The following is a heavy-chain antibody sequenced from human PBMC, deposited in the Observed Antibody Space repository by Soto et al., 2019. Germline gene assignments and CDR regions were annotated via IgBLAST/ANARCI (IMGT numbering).Heavy chain of an antibody. V-gene: IGHV4-34*01. J-gene: IGHJ4*02. CDR1: GGSFSGYY. CDR3: AREPKQNYDSSPWNGGFDS. CDR2: INHSGST. D-gene: IGHD3-22*01. Sequence: SETLSLTCAVYGGSFSGYYWSWIRQPPGKGLEWIGEINHSGSTNYNPSLKSRVTISVDTSKNQFSLKLSSVTAADTAVYFCAREPKQNYDSSPWNGGFDSWGPGTLVT.